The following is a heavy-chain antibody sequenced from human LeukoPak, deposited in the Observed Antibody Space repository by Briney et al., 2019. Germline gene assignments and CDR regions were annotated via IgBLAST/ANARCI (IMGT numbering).Heavy chain of an antibody. CDR1: GFTFSSYG. CDR2: IWYDGSNK. V-gene: IGHV3-33*06. CDR3: AKDLSPYYYMDV. Sequence: GRSLRLSCAASGFTFSSYGMHWVRQAPGKGLEWVAVIWYDGSNKYYADSVKGRFTISRDNSKNTLYLQMNSLRAEDTAVYYCAKDLSPYYYMDVWGKGTTVTVSS. J-gene: IGHJ6*03.